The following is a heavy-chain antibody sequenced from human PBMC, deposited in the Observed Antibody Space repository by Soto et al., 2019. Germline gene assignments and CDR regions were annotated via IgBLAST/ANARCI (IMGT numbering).Heavy chain of an antibody. Sequence: QVQLVESGGGVVQPGRSLRLSCAASGFTFSRYGMHWVRQAPGKGLAWVVVIWYDGSNKYYADCVKGRFTISRDNSKNTLYLQMNSLRAEDTAVYYCAGGSRAFDIWGQGTMVTVSS. CDR3: AGGSRAFDI. D-gene: IGHD3-10*01. CDR1: GFTFSRYG. V-gene: IGHV3-33*01. J-gene: IGHJ3*02. CDR2: IWYDGSNK.